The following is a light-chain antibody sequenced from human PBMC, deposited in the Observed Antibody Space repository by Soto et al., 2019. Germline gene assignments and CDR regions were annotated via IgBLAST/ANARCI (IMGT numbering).Light chain of an antibody. V-gene: IGLV1-47*02. J-gene: IGLJ2*01. CDR3: AAWDDSLSGPV. Sequence: QSALTQPPSASGTPGQRVTISCSGSSSNIGSNYVYWYQQLPGTAPKVLIYNNNQRPSGVPDRFSGSKSGTSASLAISGLRSEDEADYYCAAWDDSLSGPVFGGGTKLTVL. CDR1: SSNIGSNY. CDR2: NNN.